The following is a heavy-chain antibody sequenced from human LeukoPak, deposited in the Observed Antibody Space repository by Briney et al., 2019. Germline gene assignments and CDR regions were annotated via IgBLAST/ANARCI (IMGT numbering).Heavy chain of an antibody. CDR1: GFTFSSYS. D-gene: IGHD3-22*01. Sequence: PGGSLRLSCAASGFTFSSYSMTWVRQAPGKGLEWVSSISSSSSYIYYADSVKGRFTISRDNAKNSLYLQMNSLRAEDTAVYYCARVYDSSGYYLPPFDYWGQGTLVTVSS. V-gene: IGHV3-21*01. CDR3: ARVYDSSGYYLPPFDY. CDR2: ISSSSSYI. J-gene: IGHJ4*02.